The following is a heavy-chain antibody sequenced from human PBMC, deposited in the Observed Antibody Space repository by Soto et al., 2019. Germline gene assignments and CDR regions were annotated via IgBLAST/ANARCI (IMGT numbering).Heavy chain of an antibody. D-gene: IGHD3-3*01. J-gene: IGHJ6*02. CDR2: ISSSSSEI. V-gene: IGHV3-21*01. CDR1: GFTFSAYT. Sequence: GGSLRLSCAVSGFTFSAYTMNWVRQAPGKGLEWVSSISSSSSEIFYADSVKGRVTISRDNAENSLSLQMNSLRAEDTAVYYCARGGGDAYDFYYDGMDVWGQGTTVTVSS. CDR3: ARGGGDAYDFYYDGMDV.